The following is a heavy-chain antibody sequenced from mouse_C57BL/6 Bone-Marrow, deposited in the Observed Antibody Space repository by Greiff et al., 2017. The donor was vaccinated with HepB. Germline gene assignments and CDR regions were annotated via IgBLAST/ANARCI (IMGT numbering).Heavy chain of an antibody. D-gene: IGHD1-1*01. CDR2: ISSGGSYT. CDR1: GFTFSSYG. CDR3: ARRGYGSSYWFAY. V-gene: IGHV5-6*01. Sequence: EVQRVESGGDLVKPGGSLKLSCAASGFTFSSYGMSWVRQTPDKRLEWVATISSGGSYTYYPDSVKGRFTISRDNAKNTLYLQMSSLKSEDTAMYYCARRGYGSSYWFAYWGQGTLVTVSA. J-gene: IGHJ3*01.